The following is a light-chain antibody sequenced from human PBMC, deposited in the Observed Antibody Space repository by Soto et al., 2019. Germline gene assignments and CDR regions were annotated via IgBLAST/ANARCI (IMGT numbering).Light chain of an antibody. J-gene: IGLJ1*01. Sequence: QSALTQPASVSGSPGQSISISCTGTSSDVGGYNYVSWYQQHPGKAPKLMIYEVNNRPSGVSNRFSGSKSGNTASLTISGLQAEDEADYYCSSYTSSSTLGVSGTGTKVTVL. CDR3: SSYTSSSTLGV. V-gene: IGLV2-14*01. CDR1: SSDVGGYNY. CDR2: EVN.